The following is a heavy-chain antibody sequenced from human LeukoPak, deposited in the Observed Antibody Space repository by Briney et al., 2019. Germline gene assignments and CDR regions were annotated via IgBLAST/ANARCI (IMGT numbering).Heavy chain of an antibody. CDR3: ARLDCSGGSCYQPYYYYGMDV. Sequence: GESLKISCKGSGYSFTSCWIGWVSQMPGRGLEWMGIIYPGESDTRYSPSFQGQVTISADKSISTAYLQWSSLKASDTAMYYCARLDCSGGSCYQPYYYYGMDVWGQGTTVTVSS. CDR1: GYSFTSCW. V-gene: IGHV5-51*01. D-gene: IGHD2-15*01. CDR2: IYPGESDT. J-gene: IGHJ6*02.